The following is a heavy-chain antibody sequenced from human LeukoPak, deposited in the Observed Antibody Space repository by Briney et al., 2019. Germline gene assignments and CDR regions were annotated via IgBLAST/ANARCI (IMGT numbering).Heavy chain of an antibody. V-gene: IGHV3-15*01. J-gene: IGHJ4*02. CDR3: TTDYYDSSGYSLLDY. D-gene: IGHD3-22*01. Sequence: AGGSLRLSCAASGFTFSSYGMSWVRQAPGKGLEWVGRIKSKTDGGTTDYAAPVKGRFTISRDDSKNTLYLQMNSLKTEDTAVYYCTTDYYDSSGYSLLDYWGQGTLVTVSS. CDR1: GFTFSSYG. CDR2: IKSKTDGGTT.